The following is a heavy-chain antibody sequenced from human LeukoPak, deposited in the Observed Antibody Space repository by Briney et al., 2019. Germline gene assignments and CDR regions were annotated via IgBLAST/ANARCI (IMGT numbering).Heavy chain of an antibody. CDR3: ARSGYSSGRPTDY. J-gene: IGHJ4*02. V-gene: IGHV3-33*01. CDR1: GFTFSSCG. Sequence: PGGSLRLSCAASGFTFSSCGMHWVRQAPGKGLEWVAVIWYDGSNKYYADSVKGRFTISRDNSKNTLYLQMNSLRAEDTAVYYCARSGYSSGRPTDYWGQGTLVTVSS. D-gene: IGHD6-19*01. CDR2: IWYDGSNK.